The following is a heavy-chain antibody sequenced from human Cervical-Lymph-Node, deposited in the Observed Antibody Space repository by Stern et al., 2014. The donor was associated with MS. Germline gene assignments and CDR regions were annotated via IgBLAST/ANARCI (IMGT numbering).Heavy chain of an antibody. CDR1: GFRFSGYS. D-gene: IGHD3-3*01. V-gene: IGHV3-48*01. CDR3: ARILKASTVSG. Sequence: VQLVESGGGLVQPGGSLRLSCAASGFRFSGYSMNWVRQAPGKGLEWVSYISYSGRSISYAVSVKGRFTISRDNAKNSLYLQMNSLRAEDTAVYYCARILKASTVSGWGQGTLVTVS. CDR2: ISYSGRSI. J-gene: IGHJ4*02.